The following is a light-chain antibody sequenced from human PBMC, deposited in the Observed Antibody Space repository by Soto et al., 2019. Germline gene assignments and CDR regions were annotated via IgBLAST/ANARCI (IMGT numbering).Light chain of an antibody. Sequence: EIVMTQSPATLSVSPGDRATLSCRASQSVSSYLAWYHQKPGLPPRLRIYDASTRATGIPARFSGSGSGTDFTLTISSLQSADCAVYYCQQYSSWPPLYTFGRGTKLEIK. CDR2: DAS. CDR3: QQYSSWPPLYT. CDR1: QSVSSY. J-gene: IGKJ2*01. V-gene: IGKV3-15*01.